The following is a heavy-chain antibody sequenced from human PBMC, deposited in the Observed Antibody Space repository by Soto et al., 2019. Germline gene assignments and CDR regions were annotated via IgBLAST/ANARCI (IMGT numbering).Heavy chain of an antibody. CDR3: THCSGESCHGWYFGMDV. J-gene: IGHJ6*02. V-gene: IGHV3-74*01. CDR2: INSDGTTT. CDR1: GFTFSGYW. Sequence: EAQVVESGGGVVQPGGSLRLSCAGSGFTFSGYWMHWVRQSPGKGLVWVSRINSDGTTTAYADSVKGRFTISRDNSKNTLYLQMSSLRAEDTAVYYCTHCSGESCHGWYFGMDVWGQGTTVTVSS. D-gene: IGHD2-15*01.